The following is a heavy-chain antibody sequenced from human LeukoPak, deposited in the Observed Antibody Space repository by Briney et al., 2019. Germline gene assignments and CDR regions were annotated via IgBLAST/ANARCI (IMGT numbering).Heavy chain of an antibody. Sequence: GGSLRLSCVASGFTFSSYWMHWVRQPPGKGLVWVSRMNGDGSNIGYADSVKGRFTISRDNAKNTDYLQMSSLRVEDTAVFYCVGRGGSGLVVWGQGATVTVSS. V-gene: IGHV3-74*01. CDR1: GFTFSSYW. CDR3: VGRGGSGLVV. CDR2: MNGDGSNI. J-gene: IGHJ6*02. D-gene: IGHD3-10*01.